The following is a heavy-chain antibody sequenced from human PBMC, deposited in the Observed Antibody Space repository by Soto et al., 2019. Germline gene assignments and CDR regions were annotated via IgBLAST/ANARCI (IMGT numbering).Heavy chain of an antibody. CDR3: AKDQADFDWLFPDY. J-gene: IGHJ4*02. CDR2: ISYDGSNK. Sequence: QVQLVESGGGVVQPGRSLRLSCAASGFTFSSYGMHWVRQAPGKGLEWVAVISYDGSNKYYADSVKGRFTISRDNSKKTLYLQMNSLRAEDTAVYYCAKDQADFDWLFPDYWGQGTLVTVSS. CDR1: GFTFSSYG. V-gene: IGHV3-30*18. D-gene: IGHD3-9*01.